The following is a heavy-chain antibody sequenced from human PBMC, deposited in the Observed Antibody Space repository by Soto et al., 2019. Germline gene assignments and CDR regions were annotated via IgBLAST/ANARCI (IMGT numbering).Heavy chain of an antibody. J-gene: IGHJ6*03. CDR3: ARDQSGTPPTRGYMDV. CDR1: SGSISSSNW. D-gene: IGHD3-10*01. Sequence: SETLSLTCAVSSGSISSSNWWSWVRQPPGKGLEWIGEIYHSGSTNYNPSLKSRVTISVDKSKNQFSLKLSSVTAADTAVYYCARDQSGTPPTRGYMDVWGKGTTVTVSS. V-gene: IGHV4-4*02. CDR2: IYHSGST.